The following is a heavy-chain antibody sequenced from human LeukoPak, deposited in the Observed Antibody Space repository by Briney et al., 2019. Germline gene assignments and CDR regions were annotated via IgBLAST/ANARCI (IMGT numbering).Heavy chain of an antibody. CDR3: ARAQGYCSGGSCSNWFDP. J-gene: IGHJ5*02. V-gene: IGHV4-39*07. CDR2: IYYSGST. D-gene: IGHD2-15*01. CDR1: GGSISSSSYY. Sequence: PSETLSLTCTVSGGSISSSSYYWGWIRQPPGKGLEWIGSIYYSGSTYYDPSLKSRVTISVDTSKNRFSLKLSSVTAADTAVYYCARAQGYCSGGSCSNWFDPWGQGTLVTVSS.